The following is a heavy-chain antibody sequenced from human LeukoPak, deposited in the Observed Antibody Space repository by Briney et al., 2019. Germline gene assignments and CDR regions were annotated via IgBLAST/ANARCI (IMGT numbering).Heavy chain of an antibody. J-gene: IGHJ6*02. D-gene: IGHD5-18*01. CDR3: ARDSYGSGMDV. Sequence: SDTLSLTCAVSGHSITSSSWWGWIRQPPGKGLEWIGYIYHSGSTYYNPSLKSRVTISVDRSKNQFSLKLSSVTAADTAVYYCARDSYGSGMDVWGQGTTVTVSS. CDR2: IYHSGST. V-gene: IGHV4-28*03. CDR1: GHSITSSSW.